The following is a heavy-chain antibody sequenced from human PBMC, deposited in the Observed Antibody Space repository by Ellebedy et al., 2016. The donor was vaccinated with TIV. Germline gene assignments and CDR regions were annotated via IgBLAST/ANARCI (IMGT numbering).Heavy chain of an antibody. Sequence: AASVKVSCKASGYTYIEFGITWVRQAPGQGLEWMGWINAYNGHTDYAQKFQDRLRMARDTYTNKAYMELRSLRFDYTAVYFCERGARPDFWGQGTLVTVSS. V-gene: IGHV1-18*01. CDR2: INAYNGHT. J-gene: IGHJ4*02. CDR3: ERGARPDF. CDR1: GYTYIEFG.